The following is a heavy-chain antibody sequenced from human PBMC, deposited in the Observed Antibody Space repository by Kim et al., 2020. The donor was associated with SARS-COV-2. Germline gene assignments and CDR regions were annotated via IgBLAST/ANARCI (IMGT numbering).Heavy chain of an antibody. CDR1: GFTFSSYN. J-gene: IGHJ6*02. V-gene: IGHV3-21*01. Sequence: GGSLRLSCAASGFTFSSYNMDWVRQSPGRGLEWISSINTGSTHIYYADSVEGRFTISRDNAQNSLYLQMNGLTAEDTAVYYCATSSYDILPGYFYGMDVCGQGTTVTVSS. CDR3: ATSSYDILPGYFYGMDV. CDR2: INTGSTHI. D-gene: IGHD3-9*01.